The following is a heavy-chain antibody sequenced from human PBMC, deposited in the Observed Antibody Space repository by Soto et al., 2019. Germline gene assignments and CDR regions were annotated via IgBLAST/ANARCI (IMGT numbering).Heavy chain of an antibody. CDR3: ARDSGSYYGDY. Sequence: QVQLVESGGGVVQPGRSLRLSCAASGFTFSSYGMHWVRQAPGKGLEWVAVIWYDGSNKYYADSVKGRFTISRDNSKNMLYLQMNSLRAEDTAVYYCARDSGSYYGDYWGQGTLVTVSS. CDR2: IWYDGSNK. V-gene: IGHV3-33*01. D-gene: IGHD1-26*01. J-gene: IGHJ4*02. CDR1: GFTFSSYG.